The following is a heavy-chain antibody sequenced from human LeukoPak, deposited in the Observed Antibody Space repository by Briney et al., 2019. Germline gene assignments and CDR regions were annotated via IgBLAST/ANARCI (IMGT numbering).Heavy chain of an antibody. D-gene: IGHD3-22*01. CDR2: ISSDSTI. CDR1: GFPFSTYE. Sequence: PGGSLRLSCAASGFPFSTYEMNWVRQAPGKGLEWVSYISSDSTIYYADSVKGRFTISRDNAKNSLYLQMNSLRAEDTAVYYRARLNSSGYYEFDYWGQGTLVTVSS. J-gene: IGHJ4*02. CDR3: ARLNSSGYYEFDY. V-gene: IGHV3-48*03.